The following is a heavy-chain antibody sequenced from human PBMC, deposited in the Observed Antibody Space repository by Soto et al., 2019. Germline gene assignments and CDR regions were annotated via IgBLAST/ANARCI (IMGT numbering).Heavy chain of an antibody. CDR2: VNPIVSKS. D-gene: IGHD3-10*01. CDR1: GDTFNFYS. J-gene: IGHJ4*02. CDR3: ASSYGSGYRAFDY. Sequence: QVQLVQSGAEVKRPGSSVKVSCKASGDTFNFYSINWVRQAPGLGLEWMGRVNPIVSKSNYAQKFQGRVTMTADKSTRPAYMELSSLRSEDTAIYYCASSYGSGYRAFDYWGQGALVTVSS. V-gene: IGHV1-69*02.